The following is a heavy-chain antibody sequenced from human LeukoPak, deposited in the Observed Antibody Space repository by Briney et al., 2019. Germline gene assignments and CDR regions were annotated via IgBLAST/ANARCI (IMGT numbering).Heavy chain of an antibody. J-gene: IGHJ4*02. CDR3: ARGRGYDSSGYYDY. CDR2: ISAYNGNT. V-gene: IGHV1-18*01. D-gene: IGHD3-22*01. Sequence: ASVKVSCKASGYTFTSYGISWVRQAPGQGLEWMGWISAYNGNTNYAQKLQGRVTMTTGTSTSTAYMELRSLRSDDTAVYYCARGRGYDSSGYYDYWGQGTLVTVSS. CDR1: GYTFTSYG.